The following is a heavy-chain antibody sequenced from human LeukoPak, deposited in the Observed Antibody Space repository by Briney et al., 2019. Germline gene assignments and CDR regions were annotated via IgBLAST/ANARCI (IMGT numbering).Heavy chain of an antibody. CDR2: ISSNSDDT. CDR1: GFIFKSHS. D-gene: IGHD6-13*01. CDR3: ARDSGYSSSWYPKDFDY. J-gene: IGHJ4*02. V-gene: IGHV3-21*01. Sequence: GGSLRLSCEASGFIFKSHSMTWVRQAAGKGLEWVSSISSNSDDTYYADSVKGRFTISRDNAKNSLYLQMNSLRAEDTAVYYCARDSGYSSSWYPKDFDYWGQGTLVTVSS.